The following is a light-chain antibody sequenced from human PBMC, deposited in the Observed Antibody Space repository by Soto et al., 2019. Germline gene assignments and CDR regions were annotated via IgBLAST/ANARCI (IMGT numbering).Light chain of an antibody. Sequence: EIVMTQSPATLSVSPGERATLSCRASQSVSSNLAWYQQKPGQAPRLLIYGASTRATGIPARFSGSGSGTEFTLTNSSLQSEDFAVYYCQQYNNWPPWTFGQGTKLE. CDR2: GAS. V-gene: IGKV3-15*01. CDR3: QQYNNWPPWT. J-gene: IGKJ1*01. CDR1: QSVSSN.